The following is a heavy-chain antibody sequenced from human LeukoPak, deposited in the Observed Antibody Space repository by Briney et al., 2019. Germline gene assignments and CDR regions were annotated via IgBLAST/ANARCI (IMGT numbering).Heavy chain of an antibody. CDR2: IIPIFGTA. Sequence: SVKVSCKASGYTFTSYGISWVRQAPGQGPEWMGGIIPIFGTANYAQKFQGRVTITADESTSTAYMELSSLRSEDTAVYYCACGYSYGTIDYWGQGTRVTVSS. V-gene: IGHV1-69*13. D-gene: IGHD5-18*01. CDR1: GYTFTSYG. CDR3: ACGYSYGTIDY. J-gene: IGHJ4*02.